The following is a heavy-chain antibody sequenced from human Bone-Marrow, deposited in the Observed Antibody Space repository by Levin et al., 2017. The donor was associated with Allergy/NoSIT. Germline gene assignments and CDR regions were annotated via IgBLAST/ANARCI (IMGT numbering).Heavy chain of an antibody. CDR3: ARGGYYDSFDY. CDR1: GYSISSGHF. Sequence: PSETLSLTCAVSGYSISSGHFWTWIRQPPGKGLEWIGSLHHNGNTYYNPSLQSRVTMSLDTSKNQFSLMLSSVTAAETAVYYCARGGYYDSFDYWGQGTLVTVSS. V-gene: IGHV4-38-2*01. D-gene: IGHD3-22*01. J-gene: IGHJ4*02. CDR2: LHHNGNT.